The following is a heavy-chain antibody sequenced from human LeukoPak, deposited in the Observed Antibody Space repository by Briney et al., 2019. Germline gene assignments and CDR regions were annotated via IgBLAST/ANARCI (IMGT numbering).Heavy chain of an antibody. D-gene: IGHD3-3*01. CDR2: INPSGGST. CDR1: GYTFTSYY. CDR3: ARSSAHYDFWSGPLHFDY. V-gene: IGHV1-46*01. Sequence: ASVKVSCKASGYTFTSYYMHWVRQAPGQGLEWMGIINPSGGSTSYAQKFQGRVTMTRDTSTSTVYMELSSLRSEDTAVYYCARSSAHYDFWSGPLHFDYWGQGTLVTVSS. J-gene: IGHJ4*02.